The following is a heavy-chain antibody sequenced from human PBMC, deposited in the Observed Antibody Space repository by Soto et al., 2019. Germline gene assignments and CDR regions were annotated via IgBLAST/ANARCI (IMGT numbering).Heavy chain of an antibody. CDR1: GGTFSSYA. J-gene: IGHJ6*02. Sequence: QVQLVQSGAEVKKPGSSVKVSCKASGGTFSSYAISWVRQAPGQGLEWMGGIIPIPGTANYAQKFQGRVTITADESTSTAYMGPSSLRSEDTAVYYCARSQGSSTSLEIYYYYYYGMDVWGQGTTVTVSS. CDR3: ARSQGSSTSLEIYYYYYYGMDV. V-gene: IGHV1-69*01. CDR2: IIPIPGTA. D-gene: IGHD2-2*01.